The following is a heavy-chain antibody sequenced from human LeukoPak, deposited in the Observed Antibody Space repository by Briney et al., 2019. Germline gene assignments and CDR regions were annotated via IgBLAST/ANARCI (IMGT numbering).Heavy chain of an antibody. Sequence: KPSETLSLTCTVSGGSISSSNYYWGWIRQPPGKGLEWIGTMYYSGSTYYNPSLKSRVTISVDTSKNQFSLNLSSVTAADTAVYYCARSGNYFDPNTWGQGTLVTVSS. J-gene: IGHJ4*02. D-gene: IGHD1-26*01. CDR1: GGSISSSNYY. V-gene: IGHV4-39*01. CDR2: MYYSGST. CDR3: ARSGNYFDPNT.